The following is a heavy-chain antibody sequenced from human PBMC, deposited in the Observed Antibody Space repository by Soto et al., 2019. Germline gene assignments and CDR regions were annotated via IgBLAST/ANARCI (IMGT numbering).Heavy chain of an antibody. CDR1: GGTFSGYY. CDR2: IYHSGST. CDR3: ARNPPERSTIFGVVIYYYFDY. V-gene: IGHV4-34*01. D-gene: IGHD3-3*01. Sequence: PSEIRSLSYGVDGGTFSGYYWSWIRHTTGRGLEWIGEIYHSGSTNYNPSLKSRVTISVDKSKNQFSLKLSSVTAADTAVYYCARNPPERSTIFGVVIYYYFDYWGQGTLVT. J-gene: IGHJ4*02.